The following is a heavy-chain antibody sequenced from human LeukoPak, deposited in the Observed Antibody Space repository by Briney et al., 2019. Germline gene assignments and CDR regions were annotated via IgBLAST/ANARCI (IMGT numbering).Heavy chain of an antibody. CDR3: ARQEGYCSGGSCYPYYFDY. V-gene: IGHV5-51*01. Sequence: GGSLKISCKGSGYSFTSYWIGWVRQMPGKGLEWMGIIYPGDSDTRYSPSFQGQVTISADKSISTAYLQWSSLKASDTAMYYCARQEGYCSGGSCYPYYFDYWGQGTLVTVSS. CDR1: GYSFTSYW. CDR2: IYPGDSDT. J-gene: IGHJ4*02. D-gene: IGHD2-15*01.